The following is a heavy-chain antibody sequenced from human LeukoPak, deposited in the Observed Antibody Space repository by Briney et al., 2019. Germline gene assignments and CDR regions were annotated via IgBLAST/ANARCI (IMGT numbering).Heavy chain of an antibody. V-gene: IGHV1-8*03. CDR1: GYTFTSYD. CDR2: MNPNSGNT. J-gene: IGHJ3*02. Sequence: ASVKVSCKASGYTFTSYDIDWVRQATGQGLEWMGWMNPNSGNTGYAQKFQGRVTITRNTSISTAYMELSSLRSEDTAVYYCARGTRVLNASDIWGQGTMVTVSS. CDR3: ARGTRVLNASDI. D-gene: IGHD3-10*01.